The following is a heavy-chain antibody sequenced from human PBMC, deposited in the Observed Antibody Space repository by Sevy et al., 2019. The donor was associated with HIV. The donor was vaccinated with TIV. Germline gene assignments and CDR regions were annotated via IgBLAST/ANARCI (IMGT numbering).Heavy chain of an antibody. Sequence: GGSLRLSCTASEFTFTNAWMSWVRQAPGKGLEWVGRIKSKNDGGTTNYAAPVKGRFTISRDDSKNTLYQQMNSLKTEDTGKYHCTTEAFDDERDYYHYYGMDVWGQGTTVTVSS. D-gene: IGHD3-10*01. CDR1: EFTFTNAW. V-gene: IGHV3-15*01. CDR3: TTEAFDDERDYYHYYGMDV. CDR2: IKSKNDGGTT. J-gene: IGHJ6*02.